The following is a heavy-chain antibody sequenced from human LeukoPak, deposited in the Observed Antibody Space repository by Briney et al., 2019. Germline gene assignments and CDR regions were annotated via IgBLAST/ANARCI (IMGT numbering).Heavy chain of an antibody. CDR3: AKQSGSYEDDY. Sequence: PGGSLRLSCAASGFTFRGYAMSWVRQAPGKGLEWVSGISDSGGSTYYADSVKGRFTTSRDNSENTLYLQMNSLRAEDTAVYYCAKQSGSYEDDYWGQGTLVTVSS. J-gene: IGHJ4*02. V-gene: IGHV3-23*01. CDR2: ISDSGGST. CDR1: GFTFRGYA. D-gene: IGHD1-26*01.